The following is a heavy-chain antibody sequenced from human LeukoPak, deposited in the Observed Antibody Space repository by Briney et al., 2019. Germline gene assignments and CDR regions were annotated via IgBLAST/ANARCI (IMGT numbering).Heavy chain of an antibody. V-gene: IGHV3-9*01. Sequence: PGGSLRLSCAASGFTFSSYAMSWVRQAPGKGLEWVSGISWNSGSIGYADSVKGRFTISRDNAKNSLYLQMNSLRAEDTALYYCAKEHLGYCTNGVCSVFDYWGQGTLVTVSS. J-gene: IGHJ4*02. CDR1: GFTFSSYA. CDR2: ISWNSGSI. D-gene: IGHD2-8*01. CDR3: AKEHLGYCTNGVCSVFDY.